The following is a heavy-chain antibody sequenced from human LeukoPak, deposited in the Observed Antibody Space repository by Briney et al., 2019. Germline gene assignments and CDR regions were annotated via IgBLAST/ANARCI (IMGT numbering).Heavy chain of an antibody. CDR2: ISAYNGNT. CDR1: GYTFTSYG. V-gene: IGHV1-18*01. D-gene: IGHD3-10*01. Sequence: ASVKVSCKASGYTFTSYGISWVRQAPGQGLEWMGWISAYNGNTNYAQKLQGRVTMTTDTSTSTAYMELRSLRSDDTAVYYCAREVTMVRGVLAHWFDPWGQGTLVTVSS. J-gene: IGHJ5*02. CDR3: AREVTMVRGVLAHWFDP.